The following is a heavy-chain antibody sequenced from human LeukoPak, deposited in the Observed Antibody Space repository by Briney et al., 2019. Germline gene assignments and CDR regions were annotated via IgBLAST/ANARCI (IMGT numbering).Heavy chain of an antibody. V-gene: IGHV3-30*02. CDR1: GFTFSNYG. CDR2: IRYDGRSQ. Sequence: GGSLRLSCATSGFTFSNYGMHWVRQAPGKGLEWVAFIRYDGRSQYYADSVKGRFTISRDNSKNTLYLQMNSLRDEDTAVYYCAKERTRAFDIWGQGTMVTVSS. J-gene: IGHJ3*02. D-gene: IGHD1-1*01. CDR3: AKERTRAFDI.